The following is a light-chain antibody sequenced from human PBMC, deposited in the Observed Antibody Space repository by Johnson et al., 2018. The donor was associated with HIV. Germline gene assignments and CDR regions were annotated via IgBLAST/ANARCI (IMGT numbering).Light chain of an antibody. Sequence: QSVLTQPPSVSAAPGQKVTISCSGSSSNIGINSVYWYQQVPGTAPKLLIYDNNKRPSGIPDRFSGSKSGTSATLGITGLQTGDEADYYCGTWDSRLRTGFFGTGTQVTFL. J-gene: IGLJ1*01. CDR1: SSNIGINS. CDR2: DNN. V-gene: IGLV1-51*01. CDR3: GTWDSRLRTGF.